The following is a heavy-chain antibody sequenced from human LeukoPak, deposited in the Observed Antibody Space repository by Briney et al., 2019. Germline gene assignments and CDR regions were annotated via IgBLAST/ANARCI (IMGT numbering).Heavy chain of an antibody. CDR3: AKETPFGVPAATPRGYFDY. V-gene: IGHV3-33*06. D-gene: IGHD2-2*01. CDR2: IWYDGSNK. Sequence: PGRSLRLSCAASGFTFSSYGMHWVRQAPGKGLEWVAVIWYDGSNKYYADSVKGRFTISRDNSKNTLYLQMNSLRAEDTAVYYCAKETPFGVPAATPRGYFDYWGQGTLVTVSS. CDR1: GFTFSSYG. J-gene: IGHJ4*02.